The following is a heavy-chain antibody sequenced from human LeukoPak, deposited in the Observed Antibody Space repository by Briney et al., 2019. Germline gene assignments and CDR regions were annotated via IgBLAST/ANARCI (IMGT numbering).Heavy chain of an antibody. D-gene: IGHD3-10*01. CDR3: AKDLSYGSGSYDAFDI. Sequence: GRSLRLSCAASGFTFDDYAMHWVRQAPGKGLEWVSGISWNSGSIGYADSVKGRFTISRDNAKNSLYLQMNSLRAEDTALYYCAKDLSYGSGSYDAFDIRGQGTMVTVSS. CDR2: ISWNSGSI. V-gene: IGHV3-9*01. J-gene: IGHJ3*02. CDR1: GFTFDDYA.